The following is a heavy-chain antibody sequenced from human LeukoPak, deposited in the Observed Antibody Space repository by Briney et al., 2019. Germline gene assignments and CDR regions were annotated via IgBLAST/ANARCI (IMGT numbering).Heavy chain of an antibody. CDR1: GFTFSSYA. Sequence: GRSLRLSCAASGFTFSSYAMHWVRQAPGKGLEWVAVISYDGSNKYYADSVKGRFTISRDNSKNTLYLQMNSLRAEDTAVYYCARGMSSGRYAVDIWGQGTMVTVSS. V-gene: IGHV3-30-3*01. D-gene: IGHD6-19*01. CDR3: ARGMSSGRYAVDI. CDR2: ISYDGSNK. J-gene: IGHJ3*02.